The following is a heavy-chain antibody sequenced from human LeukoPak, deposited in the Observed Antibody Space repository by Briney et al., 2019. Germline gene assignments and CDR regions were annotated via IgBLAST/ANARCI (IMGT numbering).Heavy chain of an antibody. CDR3: ARGRQQGRVLYYYYYYMDV. J-gene: IGHJ6*03. D-gene: IGHD6-13*01. CDR2: MNPNSGNT. CDR1: GYTFTSYD. Sequence: ASVKVSCKASGYTFTSYDINWVRQATGQGLEWMGWMNPNSGNTGYARKFQGRVTITRNTSISTAYMELSSLRSEDTAVYYCARGRQQGRVLYYYYYYMDVWGKGTTVTVSS. V-gene: IGHV1-8*03.